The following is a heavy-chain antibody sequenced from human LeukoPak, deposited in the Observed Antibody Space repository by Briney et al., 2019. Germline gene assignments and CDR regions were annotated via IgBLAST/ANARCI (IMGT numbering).Heavy chain of an antibody. CDR3: ARWVYCSGGSCPGAAWYFDL. D-gene: IGHD2-15*01. CDR1: GFSLSTSGVG. Sequence: SGPTLVTPTQTLTLTCTFSGFSLSTSGVGVGWIRQPPGKALEWLALIYWDDDKRYSPSLKSRLTITKDTSKKQVVLTMTNMDHVDTATYYCARWVYCSGGSCPGAAWYFDLWGRGTLVTVSS. CDR2: IYWDDDK. J-gene: IGHJ2*01. V-gene: IGHV2-5*02.